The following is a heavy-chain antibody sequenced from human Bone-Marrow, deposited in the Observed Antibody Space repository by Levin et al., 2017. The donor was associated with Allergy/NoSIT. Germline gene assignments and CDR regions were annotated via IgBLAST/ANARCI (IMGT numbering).Heavy chain of an antibody. D-gene: IGHD3-22*01. V-gene: IGHV4-34*01. Sequence: PSETLSLTCAVYGGSFSGYYWSWIRQPPGKGLEWIGEINHSGSTNYNPSLKSRVTISVDTSKNQFSLKLSSVTAADTAVYYCARGVYYESSGYGDYWGQGTLVTVSS. CDR2: INHSGST. CDR1: GGSFSGYY. CDR3: ARGVYYESSGYGDY. J-gene: IGHJ4*02.